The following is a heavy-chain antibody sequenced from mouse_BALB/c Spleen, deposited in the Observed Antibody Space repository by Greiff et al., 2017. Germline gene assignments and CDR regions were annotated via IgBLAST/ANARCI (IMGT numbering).Heavy chain of an antibody. CDR3: ARAATIRGASTVYYRYDY. CDR2: IYPYNGGT. V-gene: IGHV1S29*02. CDR1: GYTFTDYN. D-gene: IGHD2-14*01. J-gene: IGHJ2*01. Sequence: EVQLQQSGPELVKPGASVKISCKASGYTFTDYNMHWVKQSHGKSLEWIGYIYPYNGGTGYNQKFKSKATLTVDNSSSTAYMELRSLTSEDSAVYYCARAATIRGASTVYYRYDYWGQGTTLTVSS.